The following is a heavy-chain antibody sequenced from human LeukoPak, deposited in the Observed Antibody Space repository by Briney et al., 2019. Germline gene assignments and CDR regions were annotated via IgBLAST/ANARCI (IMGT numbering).Heavy chain of an antibody. V-gene: IGHV3-66*01. CDR2: IYSGGST. CDR1: GFIVSSNY. J-gene: IGHJ4*02. CDR3: ARGRVGTTGYFDY. Sequence: GGSLRLSCAASGFIVSSNYMSWVRQAPGKGLEWVSVIYSGGSTYYADSVKGRFTISRDNSKNTLYLQMNSLGAEDTAVYYCARGRVGTTGYFDYWGQGTLVTVSS. D-gene: IGHD1-1*01.